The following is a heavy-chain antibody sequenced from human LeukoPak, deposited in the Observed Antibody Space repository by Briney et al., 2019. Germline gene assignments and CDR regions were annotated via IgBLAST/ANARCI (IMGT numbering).Heavy chain of an antibody. Sequence: ASVKVSCKASGYTFTGYYLHWVRQSPGQGLEWTGWINPNNGGTDYAQKFQGRVTMTRDTSISTAYMELSGLRSDDTAVYYCARDFSATHCFDYWGQGTLVTVSS. J-gene: IGHJ4*02. V-gene: IGHV1-2*02. CDR1: GYTFTGYY. CDR2: INPNNGGT. D-gene: IGHD3-10*01. CDR3: ARDFSATHCFDY.